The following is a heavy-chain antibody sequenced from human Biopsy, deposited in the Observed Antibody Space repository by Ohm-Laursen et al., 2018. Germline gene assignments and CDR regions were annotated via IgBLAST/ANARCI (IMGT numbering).Heavy chain of an antibody. CDR3: ARGTGRYYVYGAFDI. V-gene: IGHV4-4*07. Sequence: SETLSLTCLVSGDSINNYYWSWTRQPAGKGLEWIGRIYTSGSPNYNLSLESRVTMSVDTSKNQFSLNLRSVTAADTAVYYCARGTGRYYVYGAFDIWGQGTVVTVSS. J-gene: IGHJ3*02. CDR2: IYTSGSP. D-gene: IGHD1-26*01. CDR1: GDSINNYY.